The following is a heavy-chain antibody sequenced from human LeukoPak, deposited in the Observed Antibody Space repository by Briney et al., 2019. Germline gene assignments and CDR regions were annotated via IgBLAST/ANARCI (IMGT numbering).Heavy chain of an antibody. D-gene: IGHD3-3*01. CDR1: GYTFTSYD. CDR2: MNPNSGNT. V-gene: IGHV1-8*03. J-gene: IGHJ5*02. Sequence: ASVKASCKASGYTFTSYDINWVRQATGQGLEWMGWMNPNSGNTGYAQKFQGRVTITRNTSISTAYMELSSLRSEDTAVYYCARASLDYDFWSGYGWFDPWGQGTLVTVSS. CDR3: ARASLDYDFWSGYGWFDP.